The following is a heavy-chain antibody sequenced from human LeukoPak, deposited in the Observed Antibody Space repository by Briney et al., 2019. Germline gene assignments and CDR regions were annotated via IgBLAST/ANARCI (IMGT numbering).Heavy chain of an antibody. J-gene: IGHJ4*02. CDR3: ARESHVTREDY. Sequence: GASVWVSCKASGYTFTSYGISWVRQAPGQGLEWMGWISANDGNTDYPQKLQGRVTMTTDTSTSTAYMELRSLRSDDTAVYYCARESHVTREDYWGQGTLVTVSS. CDR2: ISANDGNT. CDR1: GYTFTSYG. V-gene: IGHV1-18*01. D-gene: IGHD3-10*01.